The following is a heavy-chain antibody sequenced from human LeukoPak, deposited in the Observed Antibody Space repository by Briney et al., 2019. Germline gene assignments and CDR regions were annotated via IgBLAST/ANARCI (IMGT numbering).Heavy chain of an antibody. J-gene: IGHJ5*02. D-gene: IGHD1-26*01. Sequence: DPSETLSLTCTVSSYSVSSGYYWGWIRQPPGKGLEWIGSIYHSGYTYYNPSLKSRVTISVDTSKNQFSLKLSSLTAADTAVYYCARDLATIIPHQGGLNWFDPWGQGTLVTVSS. CDR3: ARDLATIIPHQGGLNWFDP. V-gene: IGHV4-38-2*02. CDR1: SYSVSSGYY. CDR2: IYHSGYT.